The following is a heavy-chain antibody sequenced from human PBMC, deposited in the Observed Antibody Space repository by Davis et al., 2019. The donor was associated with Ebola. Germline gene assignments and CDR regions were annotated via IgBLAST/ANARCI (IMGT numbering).Heavy chain of an antibody. D-gene: IGHD2-15*01. Sequence: GESLKISCAASGFIFSGYAVSWVRQAPGKGLEWVSAISGSGGNTYYADSVKGRFTISRDNSKNTLFLQMNSLRAEDTAVYYCAKGDCSGGICYPDYWGQGTLVTVSS. CDR1: GFIFSGYA. J-gene: IGHJ4*02. V-gene: IGHV3-23*01. CDR2: ISGSGGNT. CDR3: AKGDCSGGICYPDY.